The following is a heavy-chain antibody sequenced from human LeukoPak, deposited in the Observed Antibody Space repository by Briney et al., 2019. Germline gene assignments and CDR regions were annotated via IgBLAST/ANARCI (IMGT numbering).Heavy chain of an antibody. V-gene: IGHV3-30-3*01. Sequence: GGSLRLSCAASGFTFSDYAMHWVRQAPGKGLEWVAVISYGGTSKYYADSVKGRFTISRDNSKNTLFLQMNSLRAEDTAVYYCAGDRSGYANDAFDFWGQGTMVTVSS. CDR2: ISYGGTSK. D-gene: IGHD3-3*01. CDR3: AGDRSGYANDAFDF. J-gene: IGHJ3*01. CDR1: GFTFSDYA.